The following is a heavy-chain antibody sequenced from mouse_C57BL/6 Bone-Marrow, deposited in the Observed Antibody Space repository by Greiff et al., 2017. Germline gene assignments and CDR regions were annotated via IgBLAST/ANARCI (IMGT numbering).Heavy chain of an antibody. CDR3: ASITTVVARGGFDY. Sequence: VQLKESGPVLVKPGASVKMSCKASGYTFTDYYMNWVKQSHGKSLEWIGVINPYNGGTSYNQKFKGKATLTVDKSSSTAYMELNSLTSEDSAVYYCASITTVVARGGFDYWGQGTTLTVSS. CDR1: GYTFTDYY. D-gene: IGHD1-1*01. J-gene: IGHJ2*01. V-gene: IGHV1-19*01. CDR2: INPYNGGT.